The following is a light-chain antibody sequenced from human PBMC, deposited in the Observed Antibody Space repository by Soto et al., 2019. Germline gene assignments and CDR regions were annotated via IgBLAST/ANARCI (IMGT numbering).Light chain of an antibody. CDR1: SSDVGSYNL. CDR3: CSFAPRSTLI. J-gene: IGLJ2*01. Sequence: QSALTQPASVSGSPGQSITISCTGTSSDVGSYNLVSWYQQRPGKAPKLMIYEGGKRPSGASNRFYGSKSGNTASLTISGLQAEDEADYYCCSFAPRSTLIFGGGTKVTVL. V-gene: IGLV2-23*01. CDR2: EGG.